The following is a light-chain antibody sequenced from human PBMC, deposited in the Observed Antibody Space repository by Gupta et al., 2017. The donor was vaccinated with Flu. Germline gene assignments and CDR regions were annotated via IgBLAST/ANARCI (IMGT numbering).Light chain of an antibody. Sequence: DSPMTQSPSSMCASLGDRVTITCRAGQGLRNDLSWYQQTPGKAPKCLIFAASGLESGVPSRFSGSGSGTEFTLTSSCLQPEDFATYYCPQQNSFLVTFGRGPKVAIK. CDR2: AAS. CDR1: QGLRND. J-gene: IGKJ4*01. V-gene: IGKV1-17*01. CDR3: PQQNSFLVT.